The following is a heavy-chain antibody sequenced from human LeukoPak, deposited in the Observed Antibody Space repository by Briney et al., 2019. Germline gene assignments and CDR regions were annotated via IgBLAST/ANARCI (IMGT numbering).Heavy chain of an antibody. CDR2: IAYDGSRA. CDR3: TRYNNDHFDY. Sequence: LSGGSLRLSCAGSGFTFGGYGMHWFRQTPGKGLEWVAVIAYDGSRAFYADSVKGRFTISRDNSKNTMSVQMDDLRAEDTAVYYCTRYNNDHFDYWGQGTLVTVS. V-gene: IGHV3-33*01. CDR1: GFTFGGYG. D-gene: IGHD1-14*01. J-gene: IGHJ4*02.